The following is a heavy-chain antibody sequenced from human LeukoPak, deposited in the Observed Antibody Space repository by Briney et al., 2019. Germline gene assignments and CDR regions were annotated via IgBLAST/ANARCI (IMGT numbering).Heavy chain of an antibody. CDR1: GGSISSYY. CDR2: IYYSGST. D-gene: IGHD4-17*01. V-gene: IGHV4-59*08. Sequence: SETLSLTCTVSGGSISSYYWSWIRQPPGKGLEWIGYIYYSGSTYYNPSLKSRVTISVDTSKNQFSLKLSSVTAADTAVYYCAREGSTVSYFNYWGQGTLVTVSS. CDR3: AREGSTVSYFNY. J-gene: IGHJ4*02.